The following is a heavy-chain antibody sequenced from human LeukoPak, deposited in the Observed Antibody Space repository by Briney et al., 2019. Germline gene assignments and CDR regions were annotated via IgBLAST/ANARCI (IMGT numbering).Heavy chain of an antibody. J-gene: IGHJ3*02. CDR2: INPNSGGT. D-gene: IGHD2-15*01. V-gene: IGHV1-2*06. CDR1: GYTFTGYY. Sequence: ASVKVSXKASGYTFTGYYMHWVRQAPGQGLEWMGRINPNSGGTNYAQKFQGRVTMTRDTSISTAYMELSRLRSDDTAVYYCARRPPPPYCSGGSCYSVGAFDIWGQGTMVTVSS. CDR3: ARRPPPPYCSGGSCYSVGAFDI.